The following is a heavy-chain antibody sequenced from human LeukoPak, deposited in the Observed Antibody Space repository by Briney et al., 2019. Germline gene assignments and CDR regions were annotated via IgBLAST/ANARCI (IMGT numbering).Heavy chain of an antibody. Sequence: SVKVSCKTSGGTFSNINWVRQAPGQGLEWMGGIIPIFGTANYAQKFQGRVTITADESTSTAYMELRGLTSEDTAVYYCARQGPKSSGYYLFDYWGQGALVTVSS. CDR3: ARQGPKSSGYYLFDY. D-gene: IGHD3-22*01. J-gene: IGHJ4*02. V-gene: IGHV1-69*13. CDR1: GGTFSN. CDR2: IIPIFGTA.